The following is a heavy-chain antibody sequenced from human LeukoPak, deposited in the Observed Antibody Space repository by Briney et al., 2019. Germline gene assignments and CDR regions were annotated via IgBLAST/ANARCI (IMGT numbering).Heavy chain of an antibody. CDR3: TKAGITIFGVVTDGDYFDY. CDR1: GFTFSSYA. D-gene: IGHD3-3*01. CDR2: ISGSGGST. J-gene: IGHJ4*02. Sequence: GGSLRLSCAASGFTFSSYAMSWVRQAPGKGLEWVSAISGSGGSTYYADSVKGRFTISRDNSKNTLYLQMNSLRAEDTAVYYCTKAGITIFGVVTDGDYFDYWGQGTLVTVSS. V-gene: IGHV3-23*01.